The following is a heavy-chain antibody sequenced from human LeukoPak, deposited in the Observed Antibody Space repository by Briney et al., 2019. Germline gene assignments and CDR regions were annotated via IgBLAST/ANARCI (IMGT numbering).Heavy chain of an antibody. J-gene: IGHJ3*02. CDR1: GGSISSYY. V-gene: IGHV4-59*08. CDR3: ARGYDSTGYVLTDI. D-gene: IGHD3-22*01. CDR2: IYYSGSA. Sequence: TSETLSLTCTVSGGSISSYYWSWIRQPPGKRLEWIGYIYYSGSANYNPSLKSRVTISVDTSKNQFSLKLSSVTAADTALYYCARGYDSTGYVLTDIWGQGTTVTVSS.